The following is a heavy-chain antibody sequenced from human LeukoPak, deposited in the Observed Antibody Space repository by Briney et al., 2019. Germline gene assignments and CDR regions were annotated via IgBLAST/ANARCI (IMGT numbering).Heavy chain of an antibody. V-gene: IGHV3-30*04. CDR3: AKGWNWFDP. CDR1: GFPFSSYA. CDR2: TSFDGGNE. Sequence: GRSLRLSCAASGFPFSSYAMHWVRQAPGKGLEWVALTSFDGGNEYYADSVKGRFTISRDNSKNTLYLQMNSLRAEDTAVYYCAKGWNWFDPWGQGTLVTVSS. D-gene: IGHD5-24*01. J-gene: IGHJ5*02.